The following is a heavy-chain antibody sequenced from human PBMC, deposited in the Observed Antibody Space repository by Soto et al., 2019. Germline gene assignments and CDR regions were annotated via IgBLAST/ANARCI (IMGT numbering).Heavy chain of an antibody. CDR3: ARSSTSANYFDY. CDR1: GGSISSGGYY. V-gene: IGHV4-31*03. D-gene: IGHD2-2*01. Sequence: SVTMSLTCTVSGGSISSGGYYWSWIRQHPGKGLEWIGYIYYSGSTYYNPSLKSRVTISVDTSKNQFSLKLSSVTAADTAVYYCARSSTSANYFDYWGQGTLVTVSS. CDR2: IYYSGST. J-gene: IGHJ4*02.